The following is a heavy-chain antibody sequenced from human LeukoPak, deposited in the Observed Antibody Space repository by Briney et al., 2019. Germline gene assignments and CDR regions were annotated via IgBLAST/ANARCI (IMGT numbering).Heavy chain of an antibody. CDR2: IYSTGST. D-gene: IGHD3-22*01. CDR1: GGSTSDYY. J-gene: IGHJ3*02. Sequence: SETLSLTCTVSGGSTSDYYWSWIRQPPGKGLEWIGYIYSTGSTNYNPSLKSRVTISVDTSKNQFFLKLSSVTASDTDLYYCARDYTMTHAFDIWGRGTLVTVSS. V-gene: IGHV4-59*01. CDR3: ARDYTMTHAFDI.